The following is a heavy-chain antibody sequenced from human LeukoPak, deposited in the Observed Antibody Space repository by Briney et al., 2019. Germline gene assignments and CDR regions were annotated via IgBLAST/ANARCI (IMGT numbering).Heavy chain of an antibody. CDR2: IYYSGST. CDR3: ARGVTTHDY. Sequence: SETLSLTCTVSGGSISSGSYYWRWLRQPAGAGLEWIGYIYYSGSTNYNPSLKSRVTISVDTSKNQFSLKLSSVTAADTAVYYCARGVTTHDYWGQGTLVTVSS. V-gene: IGHV4-61*10. J-gene: IGHJ4*02. CDR1: GGSISSGSYY. D-gene: IGHD4-11*01.